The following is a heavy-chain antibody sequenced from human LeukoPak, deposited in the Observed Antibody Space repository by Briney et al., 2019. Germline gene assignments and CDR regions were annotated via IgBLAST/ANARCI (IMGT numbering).Heavy chain of an antibody. D-gene: IGHD3-10*01. CDR3: ARGVGGSGSYSPGSAYYYYMDV. J-gene: IGHJ6*03. V-gene: IGHV4-34*01. CDR1: GGSFSGYY. Sequence: SETLSLTCAVYGGSFSGYYWSWIRQPPGKGLEWIGEINHSGSTNYNPSLKSRVAISVDTSKNQFSLKLSSVTAADTAVYYCARGVGGSGSYSPGSAYYYYMDVWGKGTTVTVSS. CDR2: INHSGST.